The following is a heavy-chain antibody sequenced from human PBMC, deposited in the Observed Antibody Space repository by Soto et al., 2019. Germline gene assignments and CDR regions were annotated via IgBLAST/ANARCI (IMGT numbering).Heavy chain of an antibody. J-gene: IGHJ4*02. CDR2: INADNGDS. CDR3: ARDTGSGIRVEPGILEY. V-gene: IGHV1-3*01. Sequence: QVQLVQSGAEVKKPGASVKVSCNPSGYAFTSYTMHWVRQAPGQGLEWMGWINADNGDSKYSQKFQGRVPITRDTSGSIAYMELSSLRSEDTAVYYCARDTGSGIRVEPGILEYWGQGTLGTVS. CDR1: GYAFTSYT. D-gene: IGHD1-26*01.